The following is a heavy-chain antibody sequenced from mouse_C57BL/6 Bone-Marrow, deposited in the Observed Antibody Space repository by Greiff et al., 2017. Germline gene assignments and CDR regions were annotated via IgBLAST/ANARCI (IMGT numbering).Heavy chain of an antibody. CDR1: GYTFTSYG. CDR2: INPGSGGT. V-gene: IGHV1-81*01. CDR3: ARSKNWDSWFAY. Sequence: VQLQQSGAELARPGASVKLSCKASGYTFTSYGISWVKQRTGQGLEWIGVINPGSGGTNYNEKFKGKATLTADKSSSTAYMQLSSLTSEDSAVYCCARSKNWDSWFAYWGQGTLVTVSA. J-gene: IGHJ3*01. D-gene: IGHD4-1*01.